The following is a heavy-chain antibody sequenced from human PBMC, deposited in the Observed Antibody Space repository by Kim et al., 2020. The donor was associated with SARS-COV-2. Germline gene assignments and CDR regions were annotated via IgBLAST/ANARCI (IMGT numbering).Heavy chain of an antibody. Sequence: YAGSVKGSFTISRDNSKNTLSLQMNRLRADDAAVYYCAREWTLGTETYCAPWGQGTLVIVSS. V-gene: IGHV3-33*01. J-gene: IGHJ5*02. CDR3: AREWTLGTETYCAP. D-gene: IGHD1-1*01.